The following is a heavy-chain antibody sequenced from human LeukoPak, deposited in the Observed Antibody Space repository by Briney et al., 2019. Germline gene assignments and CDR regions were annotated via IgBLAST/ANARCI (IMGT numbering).Heavy chain of an antibody. Sequence: PGGSLRLSCAASGFTFSSYSMNWVRQAPGKGLEWVSSISSSSSYIYYADSVKGRFTISRDNAKNSLYLQMNSLRAEDTAVYYCARDSTVQRFLEWLHPADGMDVWGQGTTVTVSS. CDR3: ARDSTVQRFLEWLHPADGMDV. CDR1: GFTFSSYS. D-gene: IGHD3-3*01. CDR2: ISSSSSYI. V-gene: IGHV3-21*01. J-gene: IGHJ6*02.